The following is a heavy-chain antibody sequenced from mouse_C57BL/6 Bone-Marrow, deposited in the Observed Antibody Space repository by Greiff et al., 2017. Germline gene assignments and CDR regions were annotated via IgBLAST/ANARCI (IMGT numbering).Heavy chain of an antibody. Sequence: QVQLQQPGAELVRPGTSVKLSCKASGYTFTSYWMHWVKQRPGQGLEWIGVIDPSDSYTNYNQKFKGKATLTVDTSSSTSYMQLSILTSEDSEVYYWARRYYDGSSYFDYWGQGTTLTVSS. CDR1: GYTFTSYW. CDR3: ARRYYDGSSYFDY. V-gene: IGHV1-59*01. D-gene: IGHD1-1*01. CDR2: IDPSDSYT. J-gene: IGHJ2*01.